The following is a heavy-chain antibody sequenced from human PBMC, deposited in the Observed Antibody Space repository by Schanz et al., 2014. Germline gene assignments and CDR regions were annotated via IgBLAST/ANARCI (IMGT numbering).Heavy chain of an antibody. CDR2: ISTFRNEDT. CDR3: ARGGYSSGWYDRDSAHFDY. D-gene: IGHD6-19*01. CDR1: GYAFTTYG. J-gene: IGHJ4*02. V-gene: IGHV1-18*01. Sequence: QVQLVQSGAEVKKPGASVRVSCKVSGYAFTTYGISWVRQAPGQGPEFMGWISTFRNEDTNSAQRFQGRLTMTTDTSTSTAYMELRSLRADDTAVYYCARGGYSSGWYDRDSAHFDYWGQGTLVTVSS.